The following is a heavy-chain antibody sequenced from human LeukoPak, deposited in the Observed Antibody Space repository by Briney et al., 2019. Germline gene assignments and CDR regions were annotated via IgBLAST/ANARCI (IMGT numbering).Heavy chain of an antibody. D-gene: IGHD6-13*01. J-gene: IGHJ4*02. CDR1: GGSISSSSYY. CDR3: ARFLSSWYDY. Sequence: SETLSLTCTVFGGSISSSSYYWGWIRQPPGKGLEWIGSIYYSGSTYYNPSLKSRVTISVDTSKNQFSLKLSSVTAADTAVYYCARFLSSWYDYWGQGTLVTVSS. V-gene: IGHV4-39*07. CDR2: IYYSGST.